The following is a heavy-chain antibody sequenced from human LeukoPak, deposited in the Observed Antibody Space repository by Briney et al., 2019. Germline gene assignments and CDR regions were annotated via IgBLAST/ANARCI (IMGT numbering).Heavy chain of an antibody. CDR3: ARDYDSSGYYAY. CDR1: GYTFTSYY. D-gene: IGHD3-22*01. J-gene: IGHJ4*02. Sequence: ASVKVSCKASGYTFTSYYMHWVRQAPGRGLEWMGIINPSGGSTSYAQKFQGRVTMTRNTSISTAYMELSSLRSEDTAVYYCARDYDSSGYYAYWGQGTLVTVSS. CDR2: INPSGGST. V-gene: IGHV1-46*01.